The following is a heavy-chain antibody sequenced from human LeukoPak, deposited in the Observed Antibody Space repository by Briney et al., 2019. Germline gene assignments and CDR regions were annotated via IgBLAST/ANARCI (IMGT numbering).Heavy chain of an antibody. CDR1: GFTFSRYW. V-gene: IGHV3-74*01. D-gene: IGHD1-7*01. J-gene: IGHJ4*02. CDR3: ARGGLVELQSPQDY. CDR2: IYSDGSIT. Sequence: GGSLRLSCAASGFTFSRYWMHWVRQGPGKGLEWLSRIYSDGSITTNVDSVEGRFTISRDNARNTLYLQMNSLRAEDTAVYYCARGGLVELQSPQDYWGQGTLVTVSS.